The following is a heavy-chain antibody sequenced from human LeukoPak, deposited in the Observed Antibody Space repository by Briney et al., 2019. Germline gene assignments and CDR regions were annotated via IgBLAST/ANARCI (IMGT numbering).Heavy chain of an antibody. Sequence: GESLKISCKGSGYSFTSYWIGWVRRMPGKGLEWMGIIYPGDSDTRYSPSFQGQVTISADKSISTAYLQWSSLKASDTAMYYCATVSSTHTAPGTDRAFDIWGQGTMVTVSS. J-gene: IGHJ3*02. CDR1: GYSFTSYW. V-gene: IGHV5-51*01. CDR3: ATVSSTHTAPGTDRAFDI. D-gene: IGHD2-2*01. CDR2: IYPGDSDT.